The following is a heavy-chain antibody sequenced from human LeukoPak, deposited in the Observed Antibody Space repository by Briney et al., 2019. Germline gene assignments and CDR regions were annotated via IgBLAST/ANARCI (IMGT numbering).Heavy chain of an antibody. CDR1: GGSISSFY. V-gene: IGHV4-59*01. Sequence: SETLSLTCTVSGGSISSFYWSWIRQPPGKGLEWIGYVYYNGVTNSNPSLMSRVTISVDTSKNQFSLKLSSVTAADTAVYYCARSSRSYYPLWGQGTLVTVSS. CDR3: ARSSRSYYPL. CDR2: VYYNGVT. D-gene: IGHD1-26*01. J-gene: IGHJ4*02.